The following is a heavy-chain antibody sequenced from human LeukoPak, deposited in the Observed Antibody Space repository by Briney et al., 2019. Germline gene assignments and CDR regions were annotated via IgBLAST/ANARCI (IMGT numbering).Heavy chain of an antibody. D-gene: IGHD3-22*01. Sequence: PSETLSLTCTVSGGSISSSSYYWGWIRQPPGKGLEWIGSIYYSGSTYYNPSLKSRVTISVDTSKNQFSLKLSSVTAADTAVYYCRRRMIVVFGFNYWGQGTLATVSS. CDR3: RRRMIVVFGFNY. J-gene: IGHJ4*02. V-gene: IGHV4-39*01. CDR1: GGSISSSSYY. CDR2: IYYSGST.